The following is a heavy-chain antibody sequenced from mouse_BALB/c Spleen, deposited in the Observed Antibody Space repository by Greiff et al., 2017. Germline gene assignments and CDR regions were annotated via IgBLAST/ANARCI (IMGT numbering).Heavy chain of an antibody. CDR2: IDPANGNT. V-gene: IGHV14-3*02. CDR1: GFNIKDTY. D-gene: IGHD1-1*01. Sequence: EVQLQQSGAELVKPGASVKLSCTASGFNIKDTYMHWVKQRPEQGLEWIGRIDPANGNTKYDPKFQGKATITADTSSNTAYLQLSSLTSEDTAVYYCARGHDGSLDVWGAGTTVTVSS. J-gene: IGHJ1*01. CDR3: ARGHDGSLDV.